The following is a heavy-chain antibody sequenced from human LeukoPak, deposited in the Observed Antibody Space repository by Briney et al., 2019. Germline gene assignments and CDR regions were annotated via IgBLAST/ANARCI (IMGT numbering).Heavy chain of an antibody. CDR2: ISWNSGSI. V-gene: IGHV3-9*01. CDR3: AKDMYQLLSLDAFDI. CDR1: GFTFDDYA. D-gene: IGHD2-2*01. Sequence: GGSLRLSCAASGFTFDDYAMHWVRHAPGKGLEWVSGISWNSGSIGYADSVKGRFTISRDNAKNSLYLQMNSLRAEDTALYYCAKDMYQLLSLDAFDIWGQGTMVTVSS. J-gene: IGHJ3*02.